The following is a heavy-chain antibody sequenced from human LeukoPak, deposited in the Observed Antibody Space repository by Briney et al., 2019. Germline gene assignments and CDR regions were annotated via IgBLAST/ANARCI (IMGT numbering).Heavy chain of an antibody. Sequence: PGGSLRLSCATSGFMFSSYGMNWVRQAPGKGLEWVSTISASGDDTCYADSVKGRFTISRDNSKNTLYLQMNSLRAEDTAVYYCARDYGGSSPFDYWGQGTLVTVSS. CDR2: ISASGDDT. D-gene: IGHD4-23*01. CDR3: ARDYGGSSPFDY. J-gene: IGHJ4*02. V-gene: IGHV3-23*01. CDR1: GFMFSSYG.